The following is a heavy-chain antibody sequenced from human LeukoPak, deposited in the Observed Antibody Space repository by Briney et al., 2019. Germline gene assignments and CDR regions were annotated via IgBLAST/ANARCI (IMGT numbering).Heavy chain of an antibody. J-gene: IGHJ4*02. CDR2: ISGSGANT. CDR3: ARRKYDSSGFDY. D-gene: IGHD3-22*01. V-gene: IGHV3-23*01. CDR1: GFTFTTYA. Sequence: GGSLRLSCAASGFTFTTYAMSWVRQAPGKGLEWVSAISGSGANTYYPDSVKGRFTISRDNSKDTLYLQMNSLRAEDTAIYFCARRKYDSSGFDYWGQETLVTVSS.